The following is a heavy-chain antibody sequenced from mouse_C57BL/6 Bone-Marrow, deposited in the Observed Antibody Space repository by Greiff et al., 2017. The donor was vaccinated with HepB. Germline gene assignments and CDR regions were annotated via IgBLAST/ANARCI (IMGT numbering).Heavy chain of an antibody. V-gene: IGHV3-6*01. CDR2: ISYDGSN. CDR3: APYYYGYFDV. CDR1: GYSITSGYY. J-gene: IGHJ1*03. D-gene: IGHD1-1*01. Sequence: DVKLVESGPGLVKPSQSLSLTCSVTGYSITSGYYWNWIRQFPGNKLEWMGYISYDGSNNYNPSLKNRISITRDTSKNQFFLKLNSVTTEDTATYYCAPYYYGYFDVWGTGTTVTVSS.